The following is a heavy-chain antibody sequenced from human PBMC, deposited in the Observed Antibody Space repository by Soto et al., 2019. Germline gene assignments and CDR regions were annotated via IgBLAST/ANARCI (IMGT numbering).Heavy chain of an antibody. CDR2: IIPIVDIP. CDR1: GGTFSNHA. CDR3: ARDHDHGLPSSRFVLQH. D-gene: IGHD4-17*01. J-gene: IGHJ1*01. Sequence: QVQLVQSGAEVKKPGSSVRVSCRASGGTFSNHAFSWVRQAPGQGLEWMGRIIPIVDIPTYAQKFEGRVTITADKSTSTVYMELSSLKSEDTALYFCARDHDHGLPSSRFVLQHWGQGTLVTVSS. V-gene: IGHV1-69*04.